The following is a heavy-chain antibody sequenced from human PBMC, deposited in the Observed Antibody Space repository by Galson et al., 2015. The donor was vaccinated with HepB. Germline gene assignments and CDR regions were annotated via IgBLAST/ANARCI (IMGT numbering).Heavy chain of an antibody. D-gene: IGHD3-3*01. CDR1: GYTFTGYY. CDR2: INPNSGGT. Sequence: SVKVSCKASGYTFTGYYMHWVRQAPGQGLEWMGWINPNSGGTNYAQKFQGWVTMTRDTSISTAYMELSRLGSDDTAVYYCAREFRDFWSGYSFDYWGQGTLVTVSS. V-gene: IGHV1-2*04. CDR3: AREFRDFWSGYSFDY. J-gene: IGHJ4*02.